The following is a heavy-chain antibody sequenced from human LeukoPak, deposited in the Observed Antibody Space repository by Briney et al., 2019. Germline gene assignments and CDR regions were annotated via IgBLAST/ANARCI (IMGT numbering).Heavy chain of an antibody. CDR2: IYYSGST. CDR3: ARGRQVGNTGYYFDY. J-gene: IGHJ4*02. CDR1: GGSISSHY. V-gene: IGHV4-59*11. D-gene: IGHD1-26*01. Sequence: SETLSLTCTVSGGSISSHYWSWIRQPPGKGLEWIGYIYYSGSTNYNPSLKSRVTISVDTSKNQFSLNLNSVTAADTAVYYCARGRQVGNTGYYFDYWGQGTLVTVSS.